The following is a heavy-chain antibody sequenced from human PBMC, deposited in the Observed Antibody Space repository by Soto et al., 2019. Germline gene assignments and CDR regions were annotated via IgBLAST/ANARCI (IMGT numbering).Heavy chain of an antibody. V-gene: IGHV4-39*01. CDR1: GDSIGSSDFY. J-gene: IGHJ4*02. Sequence: QLQLQESGPGLVKPSETLSLTCTVSGDSIGSSDFYWGCIRQPPGRGLEWIGDFYSGGSTSYNPSLKSRVAISVDTSKNQFSLTLSSVTAADTAVYFCARRGNSDYWGQGTLVTVSS. CDR3: ARRGNSDY. D-gene: IGHD4-4*01. CDR2: FYSGGST.